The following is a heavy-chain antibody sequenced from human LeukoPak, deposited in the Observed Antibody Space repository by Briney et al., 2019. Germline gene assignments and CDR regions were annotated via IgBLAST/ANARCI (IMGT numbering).Heavy chain of an antibody. Sequence: GGSLRLSCAASGFTFSSYEMKWVPQAPGKGLEWVSYISSSGTSIYYADSVKGRFTISRDNAKNTLFLQMGSLRPEDMAVYYCARRERYNYHLDYWGQGTLVTVSS. J-gene: IGHJ4*02. CDR1: GFTFSSYE. CDR2: ISSSGTSI. V-gene: IGHV3-48*03. CDR3: ARRERYNYHLDY. D-gene: IGHD5-18*01.